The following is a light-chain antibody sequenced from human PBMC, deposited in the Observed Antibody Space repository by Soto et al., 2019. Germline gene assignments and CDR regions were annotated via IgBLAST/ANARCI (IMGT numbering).Light chain of an antibody. Sequence: DIQMTQSPSTLSASVGDRVTITCRASQSISTWLAWYQQKAGKAPKVLISDASSLESGVPSRFSGSGSGTEFTLIISSLQPDDFATYYCQQYNSYWTFGQGTKVEMK. CDR1: QSISTW. J-gene: IGKJ1*01. CDR2: DAS. V-gene: IGKV1-5*01. CDR3: QQYNSYWT.